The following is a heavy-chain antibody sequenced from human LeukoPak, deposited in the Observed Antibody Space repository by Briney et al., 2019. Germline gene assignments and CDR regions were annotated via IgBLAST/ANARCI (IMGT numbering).Heavy chain of an antibody. D-gene: IGHD3-10*01. CDR3: ARDRAGRRSFWVEFDL. Sequence: PGGSLRLSCTVSGFTVTSTHMDWVRQAPGKGPEWVALIYDDGGTVYADSVKGRFTISRDNSKNMVYLQMNSLRPEDSAVYYCARDRAGRRSFWVEFDLWGQGTLVTVSS. CDR1: GFTVTSTH. V-gene: IGHV3-53*05. CDR2: IYDDGGT. J-gene: IGHJ5*02.